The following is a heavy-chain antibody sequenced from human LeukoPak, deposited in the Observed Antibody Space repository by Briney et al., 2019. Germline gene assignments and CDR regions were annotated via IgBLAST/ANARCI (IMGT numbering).Heavy chain of an antibody. J-gene: IGHJ2*01. D-gene: IGHD6-19*01. CDR3: ATLRSYSSGGDWYFDL. Sequence: SETLSLTCTVSGGSISSYYWSWIRQPAGKGLEWIGRIYTSGSTNYNPSLKSRVTMSVDTSKNQLSLKLSSVTAADTAVYYCATLRSYSSGGDWYFDLWGRGTLVTVSS. V-gene: IGHV4-4*07. CDR1: GGSISSYY. CDR2: IYTSGST.